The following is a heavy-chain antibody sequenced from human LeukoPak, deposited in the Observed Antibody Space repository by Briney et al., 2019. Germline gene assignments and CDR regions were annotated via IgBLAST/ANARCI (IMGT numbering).Heavy chain of an antibody. D-gene: IGHD4-17*01. CDR1: GGSISSGDYY. CDR2: IYYSGST. V-gene: IGHV4-30-4*01. J-gene: IGHJ6*02. Sequence: SQTLSLTCTVSGGSISSGDYYWSWIRQPPGKGLEWIGYIYYSGSTYYNPSLKSRVTISVDTSKNQFSLKLSSVTAADTAVYYCAREGDYGDLRGYYYGMDVWGQGTTVTVSS. CDR3: AREGDYGDLRGYYYGMDV.